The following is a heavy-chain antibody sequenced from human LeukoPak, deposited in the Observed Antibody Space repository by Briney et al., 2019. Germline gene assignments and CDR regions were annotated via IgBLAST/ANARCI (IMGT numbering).Heavy chain of an antibody. J-gene: IGHJ4*02. CDR2: IYSGGST. CDR1: GFTVSSNY. V-gene: IGHV3-66*01. Sequence: GTLRLSCAASGFTVSSNYMSWIRQAPGKGLEWIWVIYSGGSTYYEYSVKGRFTVSIDNSKNKLYLQMNTLTAEDTAVYFCAREGLGHYYYKSSGYYVAYWGQGTLVTVSS. D-gene: IGHD3-22*01. CDR3: AREGLGHYYYKSSGYYVAY.